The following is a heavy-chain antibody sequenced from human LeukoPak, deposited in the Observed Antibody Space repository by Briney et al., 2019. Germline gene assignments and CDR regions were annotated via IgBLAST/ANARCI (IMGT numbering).Heavy chain of an antibody. CDR3: ARDLVPPNYYDSSGYYPNFDY. CDR2: ISAYNGNT. CDR1: GYTFTSYG. Sequence: ASVKVSCKASGYTFTSYGISWVRQAPGQGLEWMGWISAYNGNTNSAQKLQGRATMATDTSTSTAYMELRSLRSDDTAVYYCARDLVPPNYYDSSGYYPNFDYWGQGTLVTVSS. J-gene: IGHJ4*02. D-gene: IGHD3-22*01. V-gene: IGHV1-18*01.